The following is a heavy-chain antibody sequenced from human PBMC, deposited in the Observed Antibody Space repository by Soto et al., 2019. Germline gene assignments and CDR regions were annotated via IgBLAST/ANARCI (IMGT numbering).Heavy chain of an antibody. CDR1: GGSFSSYQ. CDR3: GKGWRFDT. CDR2: INHSGTT. J-gene: IGHJ5*02. Sequence: SETLSLTCAVRGGSFSSYQWSWIRQTPGQGLEWIGEINHSGTTNYNPSDKRRIARSVDTYKKECSLNPTSVTAADAAVYYCGKGWRFDTWGQGTLVTVSS. V-gene: IGHV4-34*01. D-gene: IGHD3-3*01.